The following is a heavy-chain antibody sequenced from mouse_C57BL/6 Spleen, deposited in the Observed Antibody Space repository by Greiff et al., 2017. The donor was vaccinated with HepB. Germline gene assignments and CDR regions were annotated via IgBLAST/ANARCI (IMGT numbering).Heavy chain of an antibody. CDR3: ARYYDYDGVYAMDY. CDR2: INPNSGST. J-gene: IGHJ4*01. CDR1: GYTFTSYW. V-gene: IGHV1-64*01. D-gene: IGHD2-4*01. Sequence: QVQLQQSGAELVKPGASVKLSCKASGYTFTSYWMHWVRQRPGQGLEWIGMINPNSGSTNYNEKFKSKATLTVDKSSSTAYMQLSSLTSEDSAVYYCARYYDYDGVYAMDYWGQGTSVTVSS.